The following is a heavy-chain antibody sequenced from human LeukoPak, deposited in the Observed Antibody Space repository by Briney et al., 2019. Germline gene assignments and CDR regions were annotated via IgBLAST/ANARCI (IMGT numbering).Heavy chain of an antibody. CDR1: GFTISSNY. V-gene: IGHV3-53*04. CDR2: IYSGGST. Sequence: QSGGSLRLSCAASGFTISSNYMSWVRQAPGKGLEWVSVIYSGGSTYYPDSLKARFTISRHNSKNTLYRQMNSLRAEDTTVYYCARGFKAHDAFDIWSQGTMVTVSS. J-gene: IGHJ3*02. CDR3: ARGFKAHDAFDI.